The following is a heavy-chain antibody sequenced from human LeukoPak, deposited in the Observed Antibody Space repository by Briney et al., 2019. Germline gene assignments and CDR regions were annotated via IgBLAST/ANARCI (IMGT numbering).Heavy chain of an antibody. Sequence: PSETLSLNCTVSGGSISSYYWSWIRQPPGKGLEWIGYIYYSGSTNYNPSLKSRVTISVDTSKNQFSLKLSSVTAADTAVYYCPRAPGMDVWGQGTTVTVSS. V-gene: IGHV4-59*01. J-gene: IGHJ6*02. CDR2: IYYSGST. CDR3: PRAPGMDV. CDR1: GGSISSYY.